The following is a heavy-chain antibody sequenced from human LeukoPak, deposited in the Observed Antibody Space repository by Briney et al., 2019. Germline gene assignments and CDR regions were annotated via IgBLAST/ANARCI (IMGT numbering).Heavy chain of an antibody. CDR2: IYYSGST. J-gene: IGHJ6*02. CDR1: GGSISSGGYY. CDR3: ARGMPRYSGSYWTSYYYYGMDV. V-gene: IGHV4-31*03. D-gene: IGHD1-26*01. Sequence: SQTLSLTCTVSGGSISSGGYYWSWIRQHPGKGLECIGYIYYSGSTYYNPSLKSRVTISVDTSKNQFSLKLSSVTAADTAVYYCARGMPRYSGSYWTSYYYYGMDVWGQGTTVTVSS.